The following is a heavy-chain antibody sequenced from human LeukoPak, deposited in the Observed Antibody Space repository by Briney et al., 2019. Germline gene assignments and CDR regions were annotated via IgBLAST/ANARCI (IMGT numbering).Heavy chain of an antibody. D-gene: IGHD3-3*01. Sequence: GESLRLSCAASGFTVSNNYMSWVRQAPGKGLEWVSVIYSGGSTYYADSVKGRFTISRDNSKNTLYLQMNSLRAEDTAVYYCAKATIFGVVIIQSIGNYFDYWGQGTLVTVSS. CDR2: IYSGGST. CDR3: AKATIFGVVIIQSIGNYFDY. J-gene: IGHJ4*02. V-gene: IGHV3-53*01. CDR1: GFTVSNNY.